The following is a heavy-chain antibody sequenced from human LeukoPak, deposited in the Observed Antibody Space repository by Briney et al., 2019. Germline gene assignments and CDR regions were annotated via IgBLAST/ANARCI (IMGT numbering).Heavy chain of an antibody. CDR3: AKDPRVGSRVATPCH. V-gene: IGHV3-23*01. CDR2: ISGSGGST. D-gene: IGHD5-24*01. CDR1: GFLVSSYG. J-gene: IGHJ4*02. Sequence: GGSLRLSCASSGFLVSSYGMTWVRQAPGKGLEWVSAISGSGGSTYYADSVKGRFTISRDNSKSTLFLQMNSLRAEDTAVYYCAKDPRVGSRVATPCHWGQGTLVTVSS.